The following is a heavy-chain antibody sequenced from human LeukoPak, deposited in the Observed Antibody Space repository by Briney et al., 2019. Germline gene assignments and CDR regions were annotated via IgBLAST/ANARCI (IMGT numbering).Heavy chain of an antibody. CDR2: VIPIFGAT. J-gene: IGHJ4*02. Sequence: SVKVSXKASGGTFSSYAISWVRQAPGQGLEWMGGVIPIFGATNYAQKFQGRVTITTDESTSTAYMELSSLRSEDTAVYYCARGPLNCSSTSCYAGLDYWGQGTLVTVSS. CDR1: GGTFSSYA. V-gene: IGHV1-69*05. CDR3: ARGPLNCSSTSCYAGLDY. D-gene: IGHD2-2*01.